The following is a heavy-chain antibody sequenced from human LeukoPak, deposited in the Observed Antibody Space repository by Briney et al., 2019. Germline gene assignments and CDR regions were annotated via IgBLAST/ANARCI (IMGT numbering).Heavy chain of an antibody. CDR2: IIPIFGTA. D-gene: IGHD1-26*01. CDR1: GGTFSSYA. Sequence: ASVKVSCKASGGTFSSYAISWVRQAPGQGLEWMGGIIPIFGTANYAQKFQGRVTITADESTSTAYMELSSLRSEDTAVYYCARDLGPGGGSYYYYYYMDVWGKGTTVTVSS. CDR3: ARDLGPGGGSYYYYYYMDV. J-gene: IGHJ6*03. V-gene: IGHV1-69*01.